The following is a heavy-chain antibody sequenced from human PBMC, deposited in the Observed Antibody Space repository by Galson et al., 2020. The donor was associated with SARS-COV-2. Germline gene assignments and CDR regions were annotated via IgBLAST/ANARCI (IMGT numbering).Heavy chain of an antibody. CDR3: ARGFYGSGLDS. J-gene: IGHJ4*02. Sequence: SESLSLTCTASGGSISSGGSFWIRHPPHTGQALGWSINIFPTRSTYYNPSLTSPVRISLDTSQNQFSLRMTSVTAADTAVYYCARGFYGSGLDSWGQGSLVRVSS. CDR1: GGSISSGGSF. CDR2: IFPTRST. D-gene: IGHD3-10*01. V-gene: IGHV4-31*01.